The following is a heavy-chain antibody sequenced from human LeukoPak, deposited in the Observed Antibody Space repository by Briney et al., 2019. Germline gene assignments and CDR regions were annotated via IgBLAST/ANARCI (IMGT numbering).Heavy chain of an antibody. Sequence: GGSLRLSCAASGFIFSQYSMNWVRQAPGKGLEWLSYISSRGGTLYYADAVKGRFTISRDNAKNSLYLQMNSLRDEDTAVYYCASGYSSSLNHLDHWGQGTLVTVSS. CDR1: GFIFSQYS. D-gene: IGHD6-19*01. CDR2: ISSRGGTL. CDR3: ASGYSSSLNHLDH. V-gene: IGHV3-48*02. J-gene: IGHJ4*02.